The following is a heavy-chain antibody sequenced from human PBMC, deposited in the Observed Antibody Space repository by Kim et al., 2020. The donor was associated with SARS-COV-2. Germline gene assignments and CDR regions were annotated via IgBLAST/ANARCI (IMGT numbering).Heavy chain of an antibody. J-gene: IGHJ6*02. Sequence: RFTISRDKSKNTLYLQMNSLSAEDTAVYYCARDSGYYGSGVRDYYYGMDVWGQGTTVTVSS. V-gene: IGHV3-66*01. CDR3: ARDSGYYGSGVRDYYYGMDV. D-gene: IGHD3-10*01.